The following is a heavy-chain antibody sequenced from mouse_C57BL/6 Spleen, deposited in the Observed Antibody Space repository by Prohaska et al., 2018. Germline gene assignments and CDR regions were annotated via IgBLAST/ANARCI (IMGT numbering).Heavy chain of an antibody. CDR1: GYTFTDYN. Sequence: QLQQSGPELVKPVASVKMSCKASGYTFTDYNMHWVKQSHGKSLEWIGYINPNNGGTSYNQKFKRKATLTVNKSYSTAYMEQRSLTSEYSAVYYCARRGSNYLAWFAYWGQGTLVTVSA. J-gene: IGHJ3*01. V-gene: IGHV1-22*01. CDR3: ARRGSNYLAWFAY. D-gene: IGHD2-5*01. CDR2: INPNNGGT.